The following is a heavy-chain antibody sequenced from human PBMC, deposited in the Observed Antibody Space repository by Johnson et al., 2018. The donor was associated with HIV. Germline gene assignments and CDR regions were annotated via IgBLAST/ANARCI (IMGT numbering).Heavy chain of an antibody. Sequence: QVQLVESGGGLVQPGGSLRLSCAASGFKFSNYGMHWVRQAPGKGLEWVAVVSYDGSYKDYADSVKGRFTISRDNSKNTLYLQMNSLRTEDTAVYYCARESVALVAFDIWGQGTRVTVSS. CDR3: ARESVALVAFDI. CDR2: VSYDGSYK. V-gene: IGHV3-30*03. CDR1: GFKFSNYG. J-gene: IGHJ3*02. D-gene: IGHD6-13*01.